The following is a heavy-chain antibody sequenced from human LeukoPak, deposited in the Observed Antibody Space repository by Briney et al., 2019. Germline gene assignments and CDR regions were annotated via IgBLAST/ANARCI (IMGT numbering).Heavy chain of an antibody. J-gene: IGHJ4*02. CDR1: GGSISSSSYY. CDR3: ARPVSSGWLNFDY. V-gene: IGHV4-39*01. Sequence: SETLSLTCTVSGGSISSSSYYWGWIRQPPGKGLEWIGSIYYSGSTYYNPSLKSRVTISIDTSKNQFSLKLSSVTAADTAVYYCARPVSSGWLNFDYWGQGTLVTVSS. D-gene: IGHD6-19*01. CDR2: IYYSGST.